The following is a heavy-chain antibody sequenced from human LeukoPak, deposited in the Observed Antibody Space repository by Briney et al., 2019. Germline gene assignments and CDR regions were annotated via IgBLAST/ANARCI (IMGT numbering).Heavy chain of an antibody. CDR3: ARRNTIFGVVIQNWFDP. Sequence: PSETLSLTCAVYGGSFSGYYWSWIRQPPGKGLEWIGEINHSGSTNYNPSLKSRVTISVDTSKNQFSLKLSSVTAADTAVYYCARRNTIFGVVIQNWFDPWGQGTLVTVSS. D-gene: IGHD3-3*01. V-gene: IGHV4-34*01. J-gene: IGHJ5*02. CDR2: INHSGST. CDR1: GGSFSGYY.